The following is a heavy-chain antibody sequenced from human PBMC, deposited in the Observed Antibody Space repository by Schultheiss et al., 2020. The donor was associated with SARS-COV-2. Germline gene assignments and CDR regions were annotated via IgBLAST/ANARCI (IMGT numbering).Heavy chain of an antibody. Sequence: ASVKVSCKASGYTFTGYYMHWVRQAPGQGLEWMGWISAYNGNTNYAQKLQGRVTMTTDTSTSTAYMELRSLRSDDTAVYYCARDQGDSNYYYYGMDVWGQGTTVTVSS. CDR3: ARDQGDSNYYYYGMDV. CDR2: ISAYNGNT. CDR1: GYTFTGYY. D-gene: IGHD4-11*01. V-gene: IGHV1-18*04. J-gene: IGHJ6*02.